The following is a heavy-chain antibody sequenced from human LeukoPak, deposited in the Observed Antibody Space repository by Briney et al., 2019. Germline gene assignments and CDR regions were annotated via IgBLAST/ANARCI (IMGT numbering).Heavy chain of an antibody. CDR2: ISSSSSYI. Sequence: GGSLRLSYAASGLHVGSCSKNSVRQAPGKGLEWVASISSSSSYIYYADSVKGRFTISRDNAKNSLYLQMNSLRADDTAVYYWTTGEQLALVDWGQGTLVTVSS. CDR1: GLHVGSCS. V-gene: IGHV3-21*01. CDR3: TTGEQLALVD. D-gene: IGHD6-13*01. J-gene: IGHJ4*02.